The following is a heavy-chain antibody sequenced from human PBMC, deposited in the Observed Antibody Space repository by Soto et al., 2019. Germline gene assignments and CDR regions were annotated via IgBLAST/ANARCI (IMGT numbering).Heavy chain of an antibody. J-gene: IGHJ4*02. CDR3: ARAVAVPADFDY. CDR2: INGGNGNT. Sequence: QVQLVQPGAEEKKPGASVKVSCKASGYTFTGYAMHWVRQAPGQRLEWVGWINGGNGNTKYSQKFQGRGTITRDPSASTAYMELSSLRSEDTAVYYCARAVAVPADFDYWGQGTLVTVSS. V-gene: IGHV1-3*05. CDR1: GYTFTGYA. D-gene: IGHD6-19*01.